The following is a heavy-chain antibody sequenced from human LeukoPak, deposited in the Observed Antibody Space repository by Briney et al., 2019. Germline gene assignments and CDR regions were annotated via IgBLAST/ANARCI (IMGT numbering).Heavy chain of an antibody. CDR2: IYTSGST. D-gene: IGHD3-10*01. Sequence: PPQTLSLTCTVSGGSISSGSYYWSWLLQPAGRGLEWIGRIYTSGSTNYNPSRKSRVTISVYQSKNQFSMKLSSVPAADPAVYYCARDSMVRGVIINPYYYYYMGVWGKGPTVTISS. J-gene: IGHJ6*03. CDR3: ARDSMVRGVIINPYYYYYMGV. CDR1: GGSISSGSYY. V-gene: IGHV4-61*02.